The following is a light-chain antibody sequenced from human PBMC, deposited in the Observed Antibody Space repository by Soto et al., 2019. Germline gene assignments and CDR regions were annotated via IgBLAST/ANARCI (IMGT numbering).Light chain of an antibody. CDR3: ATWDDSLNGVYV. V-gene: IGLV1-47*01. J-gene: IGLJ1*01. CDR1: TSNIGSNY. CDR2: RNN. Sequence: QSVLTQPPSASGTPGQGFTISCSGSTSNIGSNYVYWYQQLPGTAPKLLIYRNNQRPSGVPDRFSGSKSGTSASLAISGLRSDDEADYFCATWDDSLNGVYVFGTGTKLTVL.